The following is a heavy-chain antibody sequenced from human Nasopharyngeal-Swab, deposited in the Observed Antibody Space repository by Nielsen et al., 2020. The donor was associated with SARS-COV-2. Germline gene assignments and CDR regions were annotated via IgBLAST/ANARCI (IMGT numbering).Heavy chain of an antibody. CDR1: GGSFSGYY. J-gene: IGHJ6*02. Sequence: SETLSLTCAVYGGSFSGYYWSWIRQPPGKGLEWIGEINHSGNTNYNPSLKSRVTISVDTFKNQFSLKLNSVTAADTAVYYCARDTPPTNYYGSGSSQPYYYYYGMDVWGQGTTVTVSS. D-gene: IGHD3-10*01. V-gene: IGHV4-34*01. CDR2: INHSGNT. CDR3: ARDTPPTNYYGSGSSQPYYYYYGMDV.